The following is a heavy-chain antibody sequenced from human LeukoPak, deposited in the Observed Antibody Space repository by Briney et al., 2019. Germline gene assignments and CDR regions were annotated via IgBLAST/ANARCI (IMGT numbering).Heavy chain of an antibody. CDR3: ARDSRFYGDYSRYYYYYGMDV. CDR1: GFTVSSNY. V-gene: IGHV3-53*01. J-gene: IGHJ6*02. Sequence: PGGSLRLSCAASGFTVSSNYMSWVRQAPGKGLEWVSVIYSGGSTYYADSAKGRFTISRDNSKNTLYLQMNSLRAEDTAVYYCARDSRFYGDYSRYYYYYGMDVWGQGTTVTVSS. D-gene: IGHD4-17*01. CDR2: IYSGGST.